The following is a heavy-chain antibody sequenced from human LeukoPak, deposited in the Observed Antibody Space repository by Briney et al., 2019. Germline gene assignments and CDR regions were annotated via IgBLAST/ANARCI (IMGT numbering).Heavy chain of an antibody. V-gene: IGHV3-23*01. D-gene: IGHD6-6*01. Sequence: PGGSLRLSCAASGFTFSSYAMSWVRQAPGKGLEWVSGISAGGSSTYYADSVKGRFTISRDNSKNTLYLQMNSLRAEDTAVYYCAKHRIVARDAFEIWGQGTTVTVSS. CDR3: AKHRIVARDAFEI. J-gene: IGHJ3*02. CDR2: ISAGGSST. CDR1: GFTFSSYA.